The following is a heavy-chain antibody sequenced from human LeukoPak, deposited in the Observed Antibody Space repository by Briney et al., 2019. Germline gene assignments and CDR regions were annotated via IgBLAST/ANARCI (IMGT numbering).Heavy chain of an antibody. V-gene: IGHV3-48*01. Sequence: PGGSLRLSCAASGFTFSTYSMSWVRQAPGKGLEWVSHISISSGSIYYADSVKGRFTISGDNAKNSLYLQMNSLRAEDTALYYCARERDYYFDYWGQGSLVTVSS. CDR3: ARERDYYFDY. CDR2: ISISSGSI. CDR1: GFTFSTYS. D-gene: IGHD3-3*01. J-gene: IGHJ4*02.